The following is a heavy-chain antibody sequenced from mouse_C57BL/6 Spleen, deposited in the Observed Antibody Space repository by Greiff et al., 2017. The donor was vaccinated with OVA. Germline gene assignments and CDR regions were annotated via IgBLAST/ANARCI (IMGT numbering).Heavy chain of an antibody. CDR1: GFTFSSYA. D-gene: IGHD1-1*01. Sequence: EVNVVESGEGLVKPGGSLKLSCAASGFTFSSYAMSWVRQTPEKRLEWVAYISSGGDYIYYADTVKGRFTISRDNARNTLYLQMSSLKSEDTAMYYCTRDNYGTFAYWGQGTLVTVSA. CDR3: TRDNYGTFAY. CDR2: ISSGGDYI. J-gene: IGHJ3*01. V-gene: IGHV5-9-1*02.